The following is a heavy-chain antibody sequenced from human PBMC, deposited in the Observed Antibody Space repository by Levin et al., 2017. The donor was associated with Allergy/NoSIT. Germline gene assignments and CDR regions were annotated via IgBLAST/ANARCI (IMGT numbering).Heavy chain of an antibody. CDR3: ARARNGWKLDF. CDR2: IGDGGYST. Sequence: GALRLSCVASGFTFSPYAMSWVRQAPGKGLEWVSSIGDGGYSTYFADSVKGRFAISRDDSKNTLYLQMNSLRAEDSAVYYCARARNGWKLDFWGQGTLVTVSS. CDR1: GFTFSPYA. J-gene: IGHJ4*02. D-gene: IGHD1-14*01. V-gene: IGHV3-23*01.